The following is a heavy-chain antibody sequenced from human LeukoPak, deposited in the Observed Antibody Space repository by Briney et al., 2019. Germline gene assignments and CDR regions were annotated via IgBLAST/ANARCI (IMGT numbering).Heavy chain of an antibody. J-gene: IGHJ4*02. CDR2: IYHSGST. Sequence: SETLSLTCTVSGFSFSSGWYWGWIRQPPGKGLEWIGSIYHSGSTYYNPSLKSRVTISVDTSKNQFSLKLSSVTAADTAVYYCATLLRCFDPGVDYWGQGTLVTVSS. CDR1: GFSFSSGWY. V-gene: IGHV4-38-2*02. D-gene: IGHD3-9*01. CDR3: ATLLRCFDPGVDY.